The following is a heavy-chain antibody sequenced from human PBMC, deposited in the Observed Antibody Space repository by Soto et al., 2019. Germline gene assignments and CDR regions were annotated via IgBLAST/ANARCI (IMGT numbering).Heavy chain of an antibody. Sequence: QVQLVQSGAEMKKPGSSVKVSCQSSGGTFNTYAMNWVRQAPGQGPEWMGDISPMFGAANYAPKFQGRVTITADESTGTSYMQLSXLTSEDTXLYFCAREVQVHTPAFVYWGQGTLVTVSS. CDR2: ISPMFGAA. V-gene: IGHV1-69*19. D-gene: IGHD3-10*01. CDR1: GGTFNTYA. J-gene: IGHJ4*02. CDR3: AREVQVHTPAFVY.